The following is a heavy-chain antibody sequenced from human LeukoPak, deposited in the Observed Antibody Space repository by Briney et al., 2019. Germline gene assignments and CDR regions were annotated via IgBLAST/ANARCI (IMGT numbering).Heavy chain of an antibody. J-gene: IGHJ5*02. V-gene: IGHV1-18*01. CDR3: AIVYCSSTSCFHWFDP. D-gene: IGHD2-2*01. CDR2: ISAYNGNT. CDR1: GYTFTSYG. Sequence: ASVRVSCKASGYTFTSYGISWVRQAPGQGLGWMGWISAYNGNTNCAQKLQGRVTMTTDTSTSTAYMELRSLRSDDTAVYYCAIVYCSSTSCFHWFDPWGQGTLVTVSS.